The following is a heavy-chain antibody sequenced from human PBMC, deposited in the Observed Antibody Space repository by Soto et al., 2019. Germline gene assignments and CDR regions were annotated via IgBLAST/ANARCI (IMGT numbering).Heavy chain of an antibody. CDR3: ARKVGGSYDEA. D-gene: IGHD1-26*01. J-gene: IGHJ5*02. CDR1: GFTVSGNF. CDR2: IYSGGST. Sequence: EVQLVESGGGLIQPGGSLRLSCAASGFTVSGNFMTWVRQAPAKGLEWVSVIYSGGSTYYADSVQGRFTISRDISKNTLYLQMNSLRAEDTAVYYCARKVGGSYDEAWGQGTLVTVSS. V-gene: IGHV3-53*01.